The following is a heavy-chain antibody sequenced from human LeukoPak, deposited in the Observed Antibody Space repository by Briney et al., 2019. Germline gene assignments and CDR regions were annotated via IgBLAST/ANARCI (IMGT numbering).Heavy chain of an antibody. CDR1: GGSFSGYY. Sequence: NPSETLSLTCAVYGGSFSGYYWSWIRQPPGEGLEWIGEINHSGSTNYNPSLKSRVTISVDTSKSQFSLKLSSVTAADTAVYYCARVRGLLLWFGELLYPNWFDPWGQGTLVTVSS. D-gene: IGHD3-10*01. CDR2: INHSGST. V-gene: IGHV4-34*01. CDR3: ARVRGLLLWFGELLYPNWFDP. J-gene: IGHJ5*02.